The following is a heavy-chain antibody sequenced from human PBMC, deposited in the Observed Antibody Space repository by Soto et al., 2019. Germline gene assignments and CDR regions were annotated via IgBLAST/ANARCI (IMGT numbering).Heavy chain of an antibody. V-gene: IGHV4-34*01. CDR1: GGSFSGYY. D-gene: IGHD3-9*01. CDR2: INHSGST. CDR3: ARGGILTGYFDY. J-gene: IGHJ4*02. Sequence: PSETLSLTCAVYGGSFSGYYWSWIRQPPGKGLEWIGEINHSGSTNYNPSLKSRVTISVDTSKNQFSLKLSSVTAADMAVYYCARGGILTGYFDYWGQGTLVTVSS.